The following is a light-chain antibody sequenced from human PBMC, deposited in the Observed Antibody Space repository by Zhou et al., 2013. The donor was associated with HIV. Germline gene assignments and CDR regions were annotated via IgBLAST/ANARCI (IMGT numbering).Light chain of an antibody. V-gene: IGKV3-20*01. CDR3: QQYGSSPRT. CDR2: GTS. CDR1: QTVSSGY. Sequence: EILLTQSPGTLSLSPGQRATLSCTASQTVSSGYLAWYQQKPGQAPRLLIYGTSNRATGVPNRFSGSGSGTDFTLTISRLEPEDFAVYYCQQYGSSPRTFGQGTKVEIK. J-gene: IGKJ1*01.